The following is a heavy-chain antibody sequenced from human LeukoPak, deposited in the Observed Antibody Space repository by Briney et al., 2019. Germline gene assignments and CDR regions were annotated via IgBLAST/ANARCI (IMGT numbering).Heavy chain of an antibody. D-gene: IGHD1-1*01. J-gene: IGHJ4*02. Sequence: GGSLRLSCAASGFTFSSYGMHWVRQAPGKGLEWVAVISYDGSNKYYADSVKGRFTTSRDNSKNTLYLQMNSLRAEDTAVYYCAKDHDFNWNDVLGYFDYWGQGTLVTVSS. CDR1: GFTFSSYG. CDR2: ISYDGSNK. V-gene: IGHV3-30*18. CDR3: AKDHDFNWNDVLGYFDY.